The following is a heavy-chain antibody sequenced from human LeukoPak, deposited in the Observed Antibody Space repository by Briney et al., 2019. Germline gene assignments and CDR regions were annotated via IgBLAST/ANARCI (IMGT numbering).Heavy chain of an antibody. Sequence: GGSLRLSCAASGFTFSSYEMNWVRQAPGKGLEWVSYISSSGSTIYYADSVKGRFTISRDNAKNSLYLQMNSLRAEDPAVYYCARDITFVRGVWGGYYYYGMGVWGQGTTVTVSS. V-gene: IGHV3-48*03. CDR2: ISSSGSTI. J-gene: IGHJ6*02. CDR1: GFTFSSYE. CDR3: ARDITFVRGVWGGYYYYGMGV. D-gene: IGHD3-10*01.